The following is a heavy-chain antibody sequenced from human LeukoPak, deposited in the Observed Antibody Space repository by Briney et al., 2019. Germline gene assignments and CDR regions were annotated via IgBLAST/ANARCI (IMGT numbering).Heavy chain of an antibody. D-gene: IGHD3-22*01. Sequence: GGSLRLSCAASGFTFSSYWMSWVRQAPGKGLEWVANIKQDGSEKYYVDSVKGRFTTSRDNAKNSLYLQMNSLRAEDTAVYYCARDTPWDYYDSSGPNSDYGMDVWGQGTTVTVSS. J-gene: IGHJ6*02. CDR3: ARDTPWDYYDSSGPNSDYGMDV. V-gene: IGHV3-7*01. CDR1: GFTFSSYW. CDR2: IKQDGSEK.